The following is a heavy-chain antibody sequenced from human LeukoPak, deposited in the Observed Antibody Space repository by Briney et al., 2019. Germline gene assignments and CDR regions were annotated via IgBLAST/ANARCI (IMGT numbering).Heavy chain of an antibody. V-gene: IGHV1-18*01. Sequence: ASVKVSCKSSGHTFTSYGFSWVRHAPGQGLEWMGWISAYDGNTNYAQKLQGRVTMTTDTSTSTVYMELTSVRCEDTAAYLCARMGDYHLVSFFDYWGEGTLVTVSS. CDR2: ISAYDGNT. J-gene: IGHJ4*02. CDR3: ARMGDYHLVSFFDY. CDR1: GHTFTSYG. D-gene: IGHD4/OR15-4a*01.